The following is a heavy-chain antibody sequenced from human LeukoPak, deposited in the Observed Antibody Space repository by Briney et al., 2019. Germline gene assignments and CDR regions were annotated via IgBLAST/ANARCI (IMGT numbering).Heavy chain of an antibody. D-gene: IGHD3-3*01. V-gene: IGHV1-2*02. CDR3: ASSLSVDDFWSGHDY. CDR2: INPNSGGT. J-gene: IGHJ4*02. Sequence: ASVKVSCKASGYTFTSYGISWVRQAPGQGLEWMGWINPNSGGTNYAQKFQGRVTMTRDTSISTAYMELSRLRSDDTAVYYCASSLSVDDFWSGHDYWGRGTLVTVSS. CDR1: GYTFTSYG.